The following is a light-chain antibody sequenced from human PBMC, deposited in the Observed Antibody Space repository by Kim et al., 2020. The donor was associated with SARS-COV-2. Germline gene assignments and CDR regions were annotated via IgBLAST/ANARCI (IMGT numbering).Light chain of an antibody. CDR2: DAS. J-gene: IGKJ4*01. CDR3: QQYNSYPLT. Sequence: DIQMTQSPSTLSASVGDRVTLTCRDSQSISSWLAWYQQKPGKAPKLLIYDASSLESGVPSRFSGSGSGTEFTLTISSLQPDDFATYYCQQYNSYPLTFGGGTKVDIK. V-gene: IGKV1-5*01. CDR1: QSISSW.